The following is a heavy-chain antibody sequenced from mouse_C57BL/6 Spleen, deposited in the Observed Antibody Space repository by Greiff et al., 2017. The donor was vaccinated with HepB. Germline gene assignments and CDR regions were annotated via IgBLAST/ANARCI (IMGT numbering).Heavy chain of an antibody. CDR2: IHPNSGST. D-gene: IGHD1-1*01. CDR1: GYTFTSYW. J-gene: IGHJ3*01. Sequence: VKLQQPGAELVKPGASVKLSCKASGYTFTSYWMHWVKQRPGQGLEWIGMIHPNSGSTNYNEKFKSKATLTVDKSSSTAYMQLSSLTSEDSAVYYCARVHYGSSYEGFAYWGQGTLVTVSA. V-gene: IGHV1-64*01. CDR3: ARVHYGSSYEGFAY.